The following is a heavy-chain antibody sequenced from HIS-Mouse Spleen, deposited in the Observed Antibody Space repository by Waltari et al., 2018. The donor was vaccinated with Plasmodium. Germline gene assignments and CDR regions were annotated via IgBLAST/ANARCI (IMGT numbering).Heavy chain of an antibody. Sequence: EVQLLESGEGLVQPGGSLRLSCAASGFTFSSKAMSWVSQAPGKGVEWVSAIVGSGGSTNYADSVKGRFTISRDNSKNTLYLQMNSLRAEDTAVYYCAKGGWGFDYWGQGTLVTVSS. CDR2: IVGSGGST. V-gene: IGHV3-23*01. J-gene: IGHJ4*02. D-gene: IGHD1-26*01. CDR3: AKGGWGFDY. CDR1: GFTFSSKA.